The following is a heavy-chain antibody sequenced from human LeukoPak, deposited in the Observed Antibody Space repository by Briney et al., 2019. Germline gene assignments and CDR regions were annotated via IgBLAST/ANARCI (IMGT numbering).Heavy chain of an antibody. J-gene: IGHJ4*02. CDR2: INHSGST. D-gene: IGHD4-17*01. V-gene: IGHV4-34*01. CDR3: ARGPDYGDYVEY. CDR1: GGSFSGYY. Sequence: PSETLSLTCAVYGGSFSGYYWSWIRQPPGRGVEWIGEINHSGSTNYNPSLKSRVTISVDTSKNQFSLKLSSVSAADTAVYYCARGPDYGDYVEYWGQGTLVTVSS.